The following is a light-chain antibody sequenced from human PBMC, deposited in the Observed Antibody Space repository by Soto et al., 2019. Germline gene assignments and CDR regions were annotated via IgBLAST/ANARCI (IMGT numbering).Light chain of an antibody. J-gene: IGKJ5*01. CDR2: WAS. Sequence: DIVMTQSPDSLTVSLGERATINCKSSQSLLYSSNNKNYLAWYQQRPGQPPKLLIYWASTRESGVPDRFRGSGSGTDFTLTISSLQAEDVAVYYCQQYYSTPITFGQGTRLEIK. V-gene: IGKV4-1*01. CDR3: QQYYSTPIT. CDR1: QSLLYSSNNKNY.